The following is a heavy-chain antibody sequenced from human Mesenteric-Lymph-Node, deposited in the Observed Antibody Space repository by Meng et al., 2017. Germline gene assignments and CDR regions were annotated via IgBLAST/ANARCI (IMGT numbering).Heavy chain of an antibody. Sequence: ASVKVSCKASGYTFTRYGISWVRQAPGQGLEWMGWISAYSDYTNYAQKVQGRVTMTTDTSTSTAYMELRSLTSDDTAVYYCVSQYHDYQYWGQGTLVTVSS. CDR2: ISAYSDYT. CDR1: GYTFTRYG. D-gene: IGHD2-2*01. CDR3: VSQYHDYQY. V-gene: IGHV1-18*01. J-gene: IGHJ4*02.